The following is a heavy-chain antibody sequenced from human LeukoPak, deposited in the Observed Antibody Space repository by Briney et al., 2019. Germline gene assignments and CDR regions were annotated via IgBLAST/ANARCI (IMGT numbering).Heavy chain of an antibody. CDR1: GFTVSSNY. CDR2: IYSGGST. Sequence: PGGSLRLSCAASGFTVSSNYMSWVRQAPGKGLEWVSVIYSGGSTYYADSVKGRFTISRDNSKNTLYLQMSSLRAEDTAVYYCARESSSIAANWFDPWGQGTLVTVSS. D-gene: IGHD6-13*01. CDR3: ARESSSIAANWFDP. J-gene: IGHJ5*02. V-gene: IGHV3-53*01.